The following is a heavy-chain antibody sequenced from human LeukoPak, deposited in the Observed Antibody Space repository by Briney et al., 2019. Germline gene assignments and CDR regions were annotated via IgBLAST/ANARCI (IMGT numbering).Heavy chain of an antibody. J-gene: IGHJ6*03. Sequence: SETLPLTCTVSGGSISSYYWSWIRQPPGKGLEWIGYIYYSGSTNYNPSLKSRVTISVDTSKNQFSLKLSSVTAADTAVYYCARLGLRYYYYYYMDVWGKGTTVTVSS. CDR1: GGSISSYY. CDR3: ARLGLRYYYYYYMDV. CDR2: IYYSGST. V-gene: IGHV4-59*01. D-gene: IGHD4-17*01.